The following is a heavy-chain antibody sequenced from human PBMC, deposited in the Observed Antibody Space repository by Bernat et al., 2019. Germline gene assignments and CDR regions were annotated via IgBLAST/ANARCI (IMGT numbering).Heavy chain of an antibody. Sequence: EVQLVESGGGLVQPGGSLRLSCAASGFTFSSYWMHWVRRAPGKGLVWVSRINSDGSSTSYADSVKGRFTISRDNAKNTLYLHMNSLRAEDTAVYYCAREGGVKLPTYYYYMDVWGKGTTVTVSS. CDR3: AREGGVKLPTYYYYMDV. V-gene: IGHV3-74*01. CDR1: GFTFSSYW. J-gene: IGHJ6*03. D-gene: IGHD4-23*01. CDR2: INSDGSST.